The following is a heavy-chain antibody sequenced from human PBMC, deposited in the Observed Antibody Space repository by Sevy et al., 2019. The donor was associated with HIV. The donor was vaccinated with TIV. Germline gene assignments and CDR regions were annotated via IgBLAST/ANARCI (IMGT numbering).Heavy chain of an antibody. Sequence: GGSLRLSCAASGFTFSNAWMNWVRQAPGKGLEWVGRIKSKTDGGTTDYAAPVKGRFTISRDDSKNTLYLQMNSLKTEDTAVYYCTLSTTGTTRDYYYYYGMDVWGQGTTVTVSS. CDR2: IKSKTDGGTT. D-gene: IGHD1-1*01. CDR1: GFTFSNAW. V-gene: IGHV3-15*01. J-gene: IGHJ6*02. CDR3: TLSTTGTTRDYYYYYGMDV.